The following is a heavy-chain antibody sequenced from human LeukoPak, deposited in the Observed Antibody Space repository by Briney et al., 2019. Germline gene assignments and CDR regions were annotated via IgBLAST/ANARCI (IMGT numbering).Heavy chain of an antibody. D-gene: IGHD2-2*02. CDR2: INPHSGGT. J-gene: IGHJ5*02. V-gene: IGHV1-2*02. Sequence: ASVKVSCKASGYTFTGYYMHWVRQAPGQGLEWMGWINPHSGGTNYAQKFQGRVTMTRDTSISTAYMELSRLRSDDTAVYYCATDGRYQLLYNWFDPWDQGTLVNVSS. CDR1: GYTFTGYY. CDR3: ATDGRYQLLYNWFDP.